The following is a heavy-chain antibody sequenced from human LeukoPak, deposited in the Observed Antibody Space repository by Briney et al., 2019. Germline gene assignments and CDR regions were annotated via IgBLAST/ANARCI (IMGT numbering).Heavy chain of an antibody. V-gene: IGHV1-2*06. CDR1: GYNFIGYY. Sequence: ASVKVSCKASGYNFIGYYMHWVRQAPGQGLEWMGRINPNSGGTNYAQKFQGRVTMTRDTSISTAYMELSRLRSDDTAVYYCARDTRNYFDYWGQGTLVTVSS. CDR2: INPNSGGT. CDR3: ARDTRNYFDY. J-gene: IGHJ4*02.